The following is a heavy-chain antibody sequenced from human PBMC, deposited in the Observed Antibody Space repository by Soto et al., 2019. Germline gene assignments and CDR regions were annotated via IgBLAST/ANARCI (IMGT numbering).Heavy chain of an antibody. V-gene: IGHV3-30-3*01. CDR3: ARLPHIVVVTAMPGAFDI. J-gene: IGHJ3*02. CDR1: GFTFSSYA. Sequence: ALRVYGADSGFTFSSYAMHWVRQARGKGLEWVAVISYDGSNKYYADSVKGRFTISRDNSKNTLYLQMNSLRAEDTAVYYCARLPHIVVVTAMPGAFDIWGQVTIVTVSS. D-gene: IGHD2-21*02. CDR2: ISYDGSNK.